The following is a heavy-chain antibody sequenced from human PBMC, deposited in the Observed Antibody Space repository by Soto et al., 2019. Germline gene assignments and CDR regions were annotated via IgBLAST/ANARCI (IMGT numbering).Heavy chain of an antibody. CDR3: AKAGVVAATHDAFDI. CDR1: GFTFDDYA. V-gene: IGHV3-9*01. D-gene: IGHD2-15*01. J-gene: IGHJ3*02. CDR2: ISWNSGSI. Sequence: GGSLRLSCAASGFTFDDYAMHWVRQAPGKGLEWVSGISWNSGSIGYADSVKGRFTISRDNAKNSLYLQMNSLRAEDTALYYCAKAGVVAATHDAFDIWGQGTMVTVSS.